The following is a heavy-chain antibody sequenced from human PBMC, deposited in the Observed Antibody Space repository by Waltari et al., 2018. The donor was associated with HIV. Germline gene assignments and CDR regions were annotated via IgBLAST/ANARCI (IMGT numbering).Heavy chain of an antibody. CDR1: GYTFSNYG. CDR2: ITAYNGNT. V-gene: IGHV1-18*01. J-gene: IGHJ4*02. Sequence: VQLVQSGAEVKKPGASVKVSCKASGYTFSNYGIRWVRHAPGQGLEWMGWITAYNGNTNYSQKLQGRVTMTTDTSTSTAYMELRRLRSDDTAVYYCARGWDTLTDYYTVDYWGQGTLVTVSS. CDR3: ARGWDTLTDYYTVDY. D-gene: IGHD3-9*01.